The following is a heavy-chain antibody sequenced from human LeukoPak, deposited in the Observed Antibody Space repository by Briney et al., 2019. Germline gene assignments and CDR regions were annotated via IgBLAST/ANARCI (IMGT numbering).Heavy chain of an antibody. V-gene: IGHV4-59*01. Sequence: SETLSLTCTVSGGSISSYYWSWIRQPPGKGLEWIGYIYYSGSTNYNPSLKSRVTISVDTSKNQFSLELSSVTAADTAVYYCAMGYYAAYYYDYWGQGTLVTVSS. J-gene: IGHJ4*02. D-gene: IGHD3-10*01. CDR3: AMGYYAAYYYDY. CDR1: GGSISSYY. CDR2: IYYSGST.